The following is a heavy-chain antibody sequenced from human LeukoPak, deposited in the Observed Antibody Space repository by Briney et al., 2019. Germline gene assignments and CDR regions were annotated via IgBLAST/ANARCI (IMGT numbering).Heavy chain of an antibody. CDR1: GFTFSSYS. D-gene: IGHD3-22*01. Sequence: GGSLGLSCAASGFTFSSYSMNWVRQAPGKGLEWVSSISSSSSYIYYADSVKGRFTISRDNAKNSLYLQMNSLRAEDTAVYYCARTTYYDSSGYSGIHYWGQGTLVTVSS. V-gene: IGHV3-21*01. CDR3: ARTTYYDSSGYSGIHY. CDR2: ISSSSSYI. J-gene: IGHJ4*02.